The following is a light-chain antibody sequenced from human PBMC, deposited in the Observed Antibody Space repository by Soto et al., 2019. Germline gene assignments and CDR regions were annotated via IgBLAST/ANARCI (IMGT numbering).Light chain of an antibody. Sequence: EILLTQSPGTLSLSQGEIATLSCWASQSVSNRYLAWYQQKPGQAPRLLIYGASSRATGIPDRFSGSGSGTDFTLTISRLEPEDFAVYYCQQYDSSWTFGQGTKVDIK. V-gene: IGKV3-20*01. CDR1: QSVSNRY. CDR3: QQYDSSWT. J-gene: IGKJ1*01. CDR2: GAS.